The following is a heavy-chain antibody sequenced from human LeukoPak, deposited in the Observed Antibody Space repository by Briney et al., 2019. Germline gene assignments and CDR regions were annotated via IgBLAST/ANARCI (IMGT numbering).Heavy chain of an antibody. CDR1: GVTLSSYA. Sequence: PGRSLRLSCAASGVTLSSYAMHWVRQAPGKGLEWVPVISYDGSNRYYADSVKGRFTISRDNSKNTLYLQMNSLRAEDTAVYYCAKSLFVVVPAARPPFDYWGQGSLVTVSS. V-gene: IGHV3-30-3*01. CDR3: AKSLFVVVPAARPPFDY. D-gene: IGHD2-2*01. CDR2: ISYDGSNR. J-gene: IGHJ4*02.